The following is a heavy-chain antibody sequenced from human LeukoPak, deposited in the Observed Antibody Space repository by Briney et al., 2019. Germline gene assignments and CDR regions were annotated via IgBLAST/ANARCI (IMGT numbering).Heavy chain of an antibody. D-gene: IGHD3-16*02. CDR1: GGSISGYY. Sequence: PSETLSLTCTVSGGSISGYYWSWIRQPPGKGLEWIGYIYYSGSTNYNPSLKSRVTISVDTSKNQFSLKLSSVTAADTAVYYCARTTPSVWGSYRYFDYWGQGTLVTVSS. CDR3: ARTTPSVWGSYRYFDY. J-gene: IGHJ4*02. V-gene: IGHV4-59*01. CDR2: IYYSGST.